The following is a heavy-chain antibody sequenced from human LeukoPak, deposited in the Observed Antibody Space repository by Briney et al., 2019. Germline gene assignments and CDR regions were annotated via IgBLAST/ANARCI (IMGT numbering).Heavy chain of an antibody. CDR1: GGTFSSYA. J-gene: IGHJ5*02. CDR3: ASCIAAAECWFDP. Sequence: GASVKVSCKASGGTFSSYAISWVRQAPGQGLEWMGGIIPIFGTANYAQKFQGRVTITTDESTSIAYMELSSLRSEDTAVYYCASCIAAAECWFDPWGQGTLVTVSS. V-gene: IGHV1-69*05. CDR2: IIPIFGTA. D-gene: IGHD2-21*01.